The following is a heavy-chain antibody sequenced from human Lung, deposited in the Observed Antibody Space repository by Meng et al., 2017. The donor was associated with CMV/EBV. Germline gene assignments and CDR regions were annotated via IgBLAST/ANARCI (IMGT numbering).Heavy chain of an antibody. CDR2: IYSGGSI. CDR1: GFNFSGNY. J-gene: IGHJ5*01. V-gene: IGHV3-53*01. Sequence: GFNFSGNYMSGVRQAAGKELGWVSVIYSGGSIYYAEDVRGRFTISRDNSNTLYLQMNNLRVEDTAMYYCARGKPEGTSGNWGWFDSWGQGALVTVSS. CDR3: ARGKPEGTSGNWGWFDS. D-gene: IGHD7-27*01.